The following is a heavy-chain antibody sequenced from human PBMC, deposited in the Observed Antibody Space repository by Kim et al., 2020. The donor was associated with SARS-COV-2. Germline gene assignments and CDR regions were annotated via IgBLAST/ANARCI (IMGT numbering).Heavy chain of an antibody. J-gene: IGHJ3*02. CDR2: INSDGSIT. V-gene: IGHV3-74*01. CDR3: ARGFGSHRDQGAFDI. D-gene: IGHD3-3*01. CDR1: GFTFSTYW. Sequence: GGSLRLSCVVSGFTFSTYWMHWVRQAPGKGLVWVSRINSDGSITIYAESVKGRFTISKDNAKNTLYLQMNSLRVEDTAVYYCARGFGSHRDQGAFDIWGQGTMVAVSS.